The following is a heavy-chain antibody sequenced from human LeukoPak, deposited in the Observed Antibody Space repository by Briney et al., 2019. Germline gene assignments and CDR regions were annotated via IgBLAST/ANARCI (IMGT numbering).Heavy chain of an antibody. V-gene: IGHV3-21*01. CDR2: ISSSSSYI. J-gene: IGHJ6*02. Sequence: GGSLRLSCAASGFTFSSYSMNWVRQAPGKGLEWVSSISSSSSYIYYADSVKGRFTISRDNAKNSLYLQMNSLRAEDTAVYYCARDQLRFLEWSVIGYYGMDVWGQGTTVTVSS. CDR1: GFTFSSYS. CDR3: ARDQLRFLEWSVIGYYGMDV. D-gene: IGHD3-3*01.